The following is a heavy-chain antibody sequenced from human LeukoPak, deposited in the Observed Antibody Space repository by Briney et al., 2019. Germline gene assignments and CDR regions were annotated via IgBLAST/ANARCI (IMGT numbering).Heavy chain of an antibody. V-gene: IGHV3-74*01. D-gene: IGHD7-27*01. CDR1: GFAFSSNW. Sequence: PSGGSLRLSCAASGFAFSSNWMRWVRQTPGKGLVWVSRINSGGSGTSYADSVEGRFTISRDNAKNTLYLQMNSLKGEDTAVYYCATSLGPLAEYWGRGTLVTVSS. CDR3: ATSLGPLAEY. CDR2: INSGGSGT. J-gene: IGHJ4*02.